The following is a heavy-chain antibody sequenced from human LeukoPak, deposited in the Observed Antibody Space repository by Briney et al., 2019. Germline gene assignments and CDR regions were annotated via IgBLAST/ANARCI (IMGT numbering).Heavy chain of an antibody. CDR2: ISSSSSYI. Sequence: GGSLRLSCAASGFTFSSYSMTWVRQAPGKGLEWVSSISSSSSYIYYADSVKGRFTISRDNAKNSLYLQMNSLRAEDTAVYYCARDYSSSWATNWFDPWGQGTLVTVSS. J-gene: IGHJ5*02. CDR1: GFTFSSYS. CDR3: ARDYSSSWATNWFDP. V-gene: IGHV3-21*01. D-gene: IGHD6-13*01.